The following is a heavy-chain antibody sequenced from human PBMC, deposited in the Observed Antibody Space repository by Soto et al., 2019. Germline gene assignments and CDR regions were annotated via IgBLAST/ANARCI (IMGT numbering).Heavy chain of an antibody. Sequence: GGSLRLSCAASGFTFSSYSMSWVRQAPGKGLEWVSAISGSGGSTYYADSVKGRFTISRDNSKNTLYLQMNGLRAEDTAVYYCAKRPADSSGYYFPYWGQGTLVTVSS. CDR3: AKRPADSSGYYFPY. V-gene: IGHV3-23*01. CDR2: ISGSGGST. CDR1: GFTFSSYS. D-gene: IGHD3-22*01. J-gene: IGHJ4*02.